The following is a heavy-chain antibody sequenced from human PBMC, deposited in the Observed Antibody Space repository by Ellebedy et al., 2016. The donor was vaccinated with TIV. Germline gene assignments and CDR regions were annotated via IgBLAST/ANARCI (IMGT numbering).Heavy chain of an antibody. CDR1: GGTFSSYA. J-gene: IGHJ4*02. Sequence: SVKVSXKASGGTFSSYAISWVRQAPGQGLEWMGGIIPIFGTANYAQKFQGRVTITADESTSTAYMELSSLRSEDTAVYYCARDGGIVGAMYFDYWGQGTLVTVSS. CDR2: IIPIFGTA. V-gene: IGHV1-69*13. CDR3: ARDGGIVGAMYFDY. D-gene: IGHD1-26*01.